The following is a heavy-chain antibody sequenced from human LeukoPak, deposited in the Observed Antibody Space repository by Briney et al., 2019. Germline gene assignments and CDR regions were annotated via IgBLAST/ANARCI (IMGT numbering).Heavy chain of an antibody. CDR3: ALLVGATLDFDY. Sequence: GGSLRLSCAASGFTFSSYWMSWVRQAPGKGLEWVSSISSSSSYIYYADSVKGRFTISRDNAKNSLYLQMNSLRAEDTAVYYCALLVGATLDFDYWGQGTLVTVSS. V-gene: IGHV3-21*01. J-gene: IGHJ4*02. CDR2: ISSSSSYI. D-gene: IGHD1-26*01. CDR1: GFTFSSYW.